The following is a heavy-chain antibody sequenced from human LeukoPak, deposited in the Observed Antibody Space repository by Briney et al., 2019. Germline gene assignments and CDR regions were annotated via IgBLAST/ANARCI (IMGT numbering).Heavy chain of an antibody. V-gene: IGHV1-2*02. D-gene: IGHD3-3*01. CDR3: AREGYDLNQNHDLDV. Sequence: GASVKVSCKTSGYSFTAYFIHWVRQAPGQGLEWMGWINPNSGGTKYTQKFQDRVTMTRDTPITTAHMELSSLRSDDTAVYYCAREGYDLNQNHDLDVWGQGTTVTVSS. CDR1: GYSFTAYF. J-gene: IGHJ6*02. CDR2: INPNSGGT.